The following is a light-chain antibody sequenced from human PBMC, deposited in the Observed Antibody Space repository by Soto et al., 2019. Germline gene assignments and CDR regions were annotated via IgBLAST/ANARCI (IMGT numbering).Light chain of an antibody. CDR3: SSYAASNNFYFV. V-gene: IGLV2-8*01. CDR2: GVT. J-gene: IGLJ3*02. Sequence: QSVLTQPPSASGSPGQSVTISCTGTSSDVGGYNYVSWYQQYPGRAPKLMIYGVTKRPSGVPDRFSGSKSGNTASLTVSGLQHEDEADYYCSSYAASNNFYFVFGGGTKLTVL. CDR1: SSDVGGYNY.